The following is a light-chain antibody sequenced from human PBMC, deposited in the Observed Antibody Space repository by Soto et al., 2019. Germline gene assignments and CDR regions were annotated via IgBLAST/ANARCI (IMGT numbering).Light chain of an antibody. CDR3: QQRTNWPRGT. CDR2: EAS. CDR1: QSVRNF. V-gene: IGKV3-11*01. J-gene: IGKJ2*02. Sequence: EVVLTQSPATLSLSPGERATLSCRASQSVRNFLAWYQQKPGQAPRLLIYEASNRAAGIPASFSGSGSGTDFTLTISSLEPEDFGVYYCQQRTNWPRGTFGQGTNLEI.